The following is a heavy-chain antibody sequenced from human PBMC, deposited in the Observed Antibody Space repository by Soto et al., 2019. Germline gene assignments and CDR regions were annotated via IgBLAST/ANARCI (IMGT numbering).Heavy chain of an antibody. V-gene: IGHV3-7*01. D-gene: IGHD3-9*01. Sequence: EVQLVESGGGLVQPGGSLRLSCAASGFTFSSYWMSWVRQAPGKGLEWVANIKQDGSEKYYVDSVKGRFTISRDNAKNSLYLQMNSLRAEDTAVYYCARDHDILTGYRYYYYYYMDVGGKGTTVTVSS. CDR1: GFTFSSYW. CDR2: IKQDGSEK. CDR3: ARDHDILTGYRYYYYYYMDV. J-gene: IGHJ6*03.